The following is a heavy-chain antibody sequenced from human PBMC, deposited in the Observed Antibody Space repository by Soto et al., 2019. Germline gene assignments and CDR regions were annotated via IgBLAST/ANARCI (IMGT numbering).Heavy chain of an antibody. V-gene: IGHV3-48*01. CDR1: GLTFTSYS. Sequence: PGGSLRLSCGASGLTFTSYSMNWVRQAPGKGLEWVSFISSSSSSIYYADSVKGRFTVSRDNSKNTLYLQMNSLRAEDTAVYNCAKEPVGPDWYFDLWGRGTLVTVSS. J-gene: IGHJ2*01. CDR3: AKEPVGPDWYFDL. CDR2: ISSSSSSI.